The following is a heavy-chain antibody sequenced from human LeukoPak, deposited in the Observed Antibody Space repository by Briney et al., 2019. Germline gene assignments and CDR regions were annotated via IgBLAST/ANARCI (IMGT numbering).Heavy chain of an antibody. CDR1: GFIFNNYA. CDR2: ISWNSGTI. Sequence: GRSLRLSCAGSGFIFNNYAMHWVRQPPGKGLEWVSGISWNSGTIDYADSVRGRFTISRDNAKNSLYLQIDSLRVEDTAFYYCAKDNRRHYTSGPNPDSLHWGQGALVTVSS. CDR3: AKDNRRHYTSGPNPDSLH. D-gene: IGHD6-19*01. J-gene: IGHJ4*02. V-gene: IGHV3-9*01.